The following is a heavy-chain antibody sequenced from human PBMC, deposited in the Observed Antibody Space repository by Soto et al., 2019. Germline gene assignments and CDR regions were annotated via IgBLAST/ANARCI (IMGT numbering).Heavy chain of an antibody. CDR3: AKSSGECDYYYYGMDV. Sequence: GGSLRLSCAASGFTFDDYAMHWVRQAPGKGLEWVSGISWNSGSIGYADSVKGRFTISRDNAKNSLYLQMNSLRAEDTALYYCAKSSGECDYYYYGMDVWGQGTTVTVSS. J-gene: IGHJ6*01. CDR1: GFTFDDYA. V-gene: IGHV3-9*01. D-gene: IGHD3-10*01. CDR2: ISWNSGSI.